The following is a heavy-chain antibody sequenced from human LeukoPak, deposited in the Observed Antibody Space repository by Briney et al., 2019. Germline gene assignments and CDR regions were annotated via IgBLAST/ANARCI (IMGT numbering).Heavy chain of an antibody. V-gene: IGHV4-34*01. D-gene: IGHD3-3*01. J-gene: IGHJ5*02. CDR1: GGSFSGYY. CDR2: INHSGST. CDR3: ARRHSYYDFWSGYSSSLNRFDP. Sequence: PSETLSLTCAVYGGSFSGYYWSWIRQPPGKGLEWIGEINHSGSTNYNPSLKSRVTISVDTSKNQFSLKLSSVTAADTAVYYCARRHSYYDFWSGYSSSLNRFDPWGQGTLVTVSS.